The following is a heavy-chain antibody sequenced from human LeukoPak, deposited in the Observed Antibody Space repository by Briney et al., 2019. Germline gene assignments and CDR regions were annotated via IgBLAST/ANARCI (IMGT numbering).Heavy chain of an antibody. Sequence: GGSLRLSCAASGFTFSSYWMHWVRQAPGKGLVWVSRIYSEGRGTIYADSVKGRFTISRDNAKNTLFLQMNSLRADDTAVYYCSRINYYDDNWGQGTLVTVSS. J-gene: IGHJ4*02. V-gene: IGHV3-74*01. CDR2: IYSEGRGT. CDR3: SRINYYDDN. D-gene: IGHD3-22*01. CDR1: GFTFSSYW.